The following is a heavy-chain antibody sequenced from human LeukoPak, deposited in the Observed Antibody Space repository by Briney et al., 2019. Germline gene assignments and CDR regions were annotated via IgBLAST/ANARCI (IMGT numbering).Heavy chain of an antibody. CDR2: MSYEGTNK. CDR1: GFTFSGYG. CDR3: ARDVERLDYFDY. V-gene: IGHV3-30*03. J-gene: IGHJ4*02. D-gene: IGHD3-9*01. Sequence: GGSLRLSRAASGFTFSGYGMHWVRQAPGKGLEWVAVMSYEGTNKYYADSVKGRFTISRDNSKNTLYLQMNSLRAEDTAVYYCARDVERLDYFDYCGQGTLVTVSS.